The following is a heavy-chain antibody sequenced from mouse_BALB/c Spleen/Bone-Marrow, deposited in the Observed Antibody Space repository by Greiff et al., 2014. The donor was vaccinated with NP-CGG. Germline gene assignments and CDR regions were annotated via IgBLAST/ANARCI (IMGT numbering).Heavy chain of an antibody. D-gene: IGHD2-3*01. Sequence: DVMLVESGGGLVQPKGSLKLSCAASGFTFNTYAMNWVRQAPGKGLEWVARIRSKSNNYGTNYADSVKDRFTISRDDSQSMLYLQMNNLKTEDTAMFYCVRQGDGYYNWYFDVWGAGTTVTVSS. CDR2: IRSKSNNYGT. J-gene: IGHJ1*01. CDR3: VRQGDGYYNWYFDV. V-gene: IGHV10-1*02. CDR1: GFTFNTYA.